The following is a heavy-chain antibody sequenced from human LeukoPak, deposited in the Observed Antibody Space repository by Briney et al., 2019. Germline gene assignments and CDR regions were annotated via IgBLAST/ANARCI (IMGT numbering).Heavy chain of an antibody. D-gene: IGHD7-27*01. V-gene: IGHV1-18*01. CDR2: ISVYGGNT. CDR3: ARGPPNWGYDY. CDR1: GYTFASYG. J-gene: IGHJ4*02. Sequence: ASVKVSCKASGYTFASYGVTWVRQAPGQGPGWMAWISVYGGNTEYAQKFQDRVTLTADTSTSTVYMELRSLRSDDTAVYYCARGPPNWGYDYWGPGTLVTVSS.